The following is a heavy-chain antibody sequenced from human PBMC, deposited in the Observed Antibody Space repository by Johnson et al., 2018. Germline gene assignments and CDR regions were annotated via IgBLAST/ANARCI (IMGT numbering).Heavy chain of an antibody. CDR2: SSNQANSYPP. CDR1: GFTFSDHY. J-gene: IGHJ3*01. V-gene: IGHV3-72*01. CDR3: VPTPDRTTSPN. Sequence: VQLVESGGGLVQPGGSLSLSCAASGFTFSDHYMDWVRQAPGKGLEWVGRSSNQANSYPPEYAQSVKGRFTISRDESKDSLYLQMNSRRTEDTAAYFCVPTPDRTTSPNWGQGTMVTVSS. D-gene: IGHD1-14*01.